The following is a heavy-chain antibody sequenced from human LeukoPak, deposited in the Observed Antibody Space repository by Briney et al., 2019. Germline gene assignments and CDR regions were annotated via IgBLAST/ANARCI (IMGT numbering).Heavy chain of an antibody. CDR2: IYHSGST. CDR1: GGSISSSSYY. D-gene: IGHD3-22*01. CDR3: ARDRARHYYDSSGYQIDY. V-gene: IGHV4-39*07. J-gene: IGHJ4*02. Sequence: SETLSLTRTVPGGSISSSSYYWGWIRQPPGKGLEWIGSIYHSGSTYYNPSLKSRVTISVDTSKNQFSLKLSSVTAADTAVYYCARDRARHYYDSSGYQIDYWGQGTLVTVSS.